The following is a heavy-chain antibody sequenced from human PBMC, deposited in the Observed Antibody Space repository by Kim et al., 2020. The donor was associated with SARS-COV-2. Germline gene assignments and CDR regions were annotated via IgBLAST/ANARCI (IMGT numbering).Heavy chain of an antibody. CDR1: GYTFTSYG. Sequence: ASVKVSCKASGYTFTSYGISWVRQAPGQGLEWMGWISAYNGNTNYAQKLQGRVTMTTDTSTSTAYMELRSLRSDDTAVYYCARDFRAKGLLRVMVYWGQGTLVTVSS. J-gene: IGHJ4*02. CDR3: ARDFRAKGLLRVMVY. CDR2: ISAYNGNT. V-gene: IGHV1-18*01. D-gene: IGHD3-22*01.